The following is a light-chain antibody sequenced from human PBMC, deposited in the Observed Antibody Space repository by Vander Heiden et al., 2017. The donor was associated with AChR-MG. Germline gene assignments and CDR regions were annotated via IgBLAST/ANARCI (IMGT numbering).Light chain of an antibody. V-gene: IGKV3-11*01. J-gene: IGKJ5*01. CDR2: DAS. CDR1: QSVSKE. CDR3: QQHYYLLT. Sequence: EIVLTQSPATLSLSPGERATLSCRASQSVSKELVLYQHKPGQAPRLLIYDASNRAAGIPARFSGSGSGTDFTLTIISLEPEDSAIYYGQQHYYLLTFGRGTRLQI.